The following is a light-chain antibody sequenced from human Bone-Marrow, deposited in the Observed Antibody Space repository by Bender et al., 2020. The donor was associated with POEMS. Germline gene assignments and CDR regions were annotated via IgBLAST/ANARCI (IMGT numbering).Light chain of an antibody. V-gene: IGLV3-1*01. CDR3: QAWDTSTVA. J-gene: IGLJ2*01. Sequence: SYELTQAPSVSVSPRHTASITCSGDKLGDKFVSWYRQTPGQPPMLVIYQDDKRPSGIPERISGSNSGNTATLTISETQPMDEADYYCQAWDTSTVAFGGGTKLTVL. CDR2: QDD. CDR1: KLGDKF.